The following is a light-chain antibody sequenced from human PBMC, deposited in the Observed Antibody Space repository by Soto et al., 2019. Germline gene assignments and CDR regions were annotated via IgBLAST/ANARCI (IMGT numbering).Light chain of an antibody. CDR2: DVS. Sequence: QSVLTQPRSVSGSPGQSVTISCTGTSSDVGGYNYVSWYQQHPGKAPKLMIYDVSKRPSGVPDRFSGSKSGNTASLTISGLQAEGEADYYCCSYAGSVYVFGTGTKVTVL. V-gene: IGLV2-11*01. CDR1: SSDVGGYNY. CDR3: CSYAGSVYV. J-gene: IGLJ1*01.